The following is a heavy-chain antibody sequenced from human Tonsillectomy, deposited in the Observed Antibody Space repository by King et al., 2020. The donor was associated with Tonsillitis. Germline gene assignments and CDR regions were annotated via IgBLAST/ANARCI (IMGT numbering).Heavy chain of an antibody. Sequence: VQLVESGGGLVKPGGSLRLSCAASGFTFSSYSMNWVRQAPGKGLEWVSSISSSSSYIYYADSVKGRFTISRDNAKNSLYLQMNSLRAEDTAVYYCARGGYGFWSGFIDAFDIWGQGTMVTVSS. CDR3: ARGGYGFWSGFIDAFDI. V-gene: IGHV3-21*01. CDR1: GFTFSSYS. J-gene: IGHJ3*02. CDR2: ISSSSSYI. D-gene: IGHD3-3*01.